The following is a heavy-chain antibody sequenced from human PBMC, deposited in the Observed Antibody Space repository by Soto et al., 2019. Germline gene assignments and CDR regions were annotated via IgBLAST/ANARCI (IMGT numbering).Heavy chain of an antibody. CDR1: DYTFTSYG. V-gene: IGHV1-18*01. J-gene: IGHJ4*02. CDR3: XXXXXXXLIDY. Sequence: QVQLVQSGAEVKKPGASVKVSCKASDYTFTSYGISWVRQAPGQGLEWMGWISAYNGNTKYAQKFQGRVTMTTDTXXXXXXXXXXXXXXXXXXXXXXXXXXXXXLIDYWGQGTLVTVSS. CDR2: ISAYNGNT.